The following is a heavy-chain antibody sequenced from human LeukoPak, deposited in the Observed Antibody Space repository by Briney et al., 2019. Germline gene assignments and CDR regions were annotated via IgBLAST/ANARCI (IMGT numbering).Heavy chain of an antibody. Sequence: SETLSLTCAVYGGSFSCYYWSWIRQPPGKGLEWIGEINHSGSTNYNPSLKSRLTISVDTSKNQLFLKLTSVTAADTSVYYCGREVRIPLRPIDYWGQGTLVTVSS. CDR1: GGSFSCYY. CDR3: GREVRIPLRPIDY. V-gene: IGHV4-34*01. J-gene: IGHJ4*02. CDR2: INHSGST. D-gene: IGHD3-10*01.